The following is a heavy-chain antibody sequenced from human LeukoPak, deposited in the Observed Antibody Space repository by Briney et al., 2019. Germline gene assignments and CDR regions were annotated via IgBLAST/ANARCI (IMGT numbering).Heavy chain of an antibody. Sequence: SETLSLTCTVSGGSITSSSYYWVWIRQPPREGLEWIGSMFHGGSTYDNPSLKSRVTISGDTSKSQFSLKLSSVIATDTAVYYCARAFSSGYWFDPWGQGTLVTVSS. CDR2: MFHGGST. CDR1: GGSITSSSYY. V-gene: IGHV4-39*01. D-gene: IGHD3-22*01. CDR3: ARAFSSGYWFDP. J-gene: IGHJ5*02.